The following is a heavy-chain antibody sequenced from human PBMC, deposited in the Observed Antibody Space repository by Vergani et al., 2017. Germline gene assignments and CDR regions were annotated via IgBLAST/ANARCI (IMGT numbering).Heavy chain of an antibody. CDR2: ISAYNANT. V-gene: IGHV1-18*01. CDR3: ARGGGQTALDL. CDR1: GYTFTKFG. Sequence: QVQLVQSGAEVKKPGASVQVSCKASGYTFTKFGITWVRQAPGQGLQWMGWISAYNANTNFAQKLQGRVFMTTDTSTRTAYMELRSLGSDDTAVYYCARGGGQTALDLWGQGTLVTVSS. J-gene: IGHJ4*02. D-gene: IGHD5-18*01.